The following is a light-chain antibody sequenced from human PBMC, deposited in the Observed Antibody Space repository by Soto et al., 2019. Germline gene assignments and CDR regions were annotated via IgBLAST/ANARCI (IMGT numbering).Light chain of an antibody. Sequence: EIVLTQSPGTLSLSPGERATLSCRASQSVSSSYLAWYQQKPGQARRLLIYGASSRATGIPDRFSGSGSGTDFTLTISRLEPEDFAVYSCQQYGSSPGTFGQGTKLEIK. CDR2: GAS. CDR3: QQYGSSPGT. V-gene: IGKV3-20*01. J-gene: IGKJ2*01. CDR1: QSVSSSY.